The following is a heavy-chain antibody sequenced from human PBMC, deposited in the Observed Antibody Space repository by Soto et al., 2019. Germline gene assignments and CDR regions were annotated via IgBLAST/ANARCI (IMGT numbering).Heavy chain of an antibody. CDR1: GFTFSNAW. D-gene: IGHD2-15*01. CDR2: IKSKTDGGTT. J-gene: IGHJ4*02. V-gene: IGHV3-15*01. Sequence: PGGSLRLSCAASGFTFSNAWMSWVRQAPGKGLEWVGRIKSKTDGGTTDYAAPVKGRFTISRDDSKNTLYLQMNSLKTEDTAVYYCTTDPLVAVVAATPVGTTHYWGQGTLVTVSS. CDR3: TTDPLVAVVAATPVGTTHY.